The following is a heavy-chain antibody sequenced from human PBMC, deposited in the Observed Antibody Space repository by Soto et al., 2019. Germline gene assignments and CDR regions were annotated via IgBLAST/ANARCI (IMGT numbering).Heavy chain of an antibody. CDR3: TTSYDFWSGYWPSDYYYGMDV. CDR2: IKSKTDSGTT. CDR1: GFTFSNAW. D-gene: IGHD3-3*01. J-gene: IGHJ6*02. V-gene: IGHV3-15*07. Sequence: GSLRLSCAASGFTFSNAWMNWVRQAPGKGLEWVGRIKSKTDSGTTDYAAPVKGRFTISRDDSKNTLYLQMNSLKTEDTAVYYCTTSYDFWSGYWPSDYYYGMDVSGQGTTVTVSS.